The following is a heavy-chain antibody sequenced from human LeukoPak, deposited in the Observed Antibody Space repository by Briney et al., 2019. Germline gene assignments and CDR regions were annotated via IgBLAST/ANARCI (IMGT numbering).Heavy chain of an antibody. CDR3: AKGPPYCSSTSCPGAY. J-gene: IGHJ4*02. Sequence: PGGSLRLSCAASGFTFSSYGMHWVRQAPGKGLEWVAVISYDGSNKYYAGSVKGRFTISRDNSKNTLYLQMNSLRAEDTAVYYCAKGPPYCSSTSCPGAYWGQGTLVTVSS. CDR1: GFTFSSYG. D-gene: IGHD2-2*01. V-gene: IGHV3-30*18. CDR2: ISYDGSNK.